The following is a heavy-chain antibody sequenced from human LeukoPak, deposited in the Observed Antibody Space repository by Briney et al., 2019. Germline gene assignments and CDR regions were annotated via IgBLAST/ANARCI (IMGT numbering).Heavy chain of an antibody. Sequence: ASVKVSCKASGYTFTGYYMHWVRQAPGQGLEWMGWINPNSGGTNYAQKFQGRVTMTRATSISTAYMELSRLRSDDTAVYYCARVESIAAAGYFDYWGQGTLVTVSS. J-gene: IGHJ4*02. CDR3: ARVESIAAAGYFDY. CDR2: INPNSGGT. V-gene: IGHV1-2*02. CDR1: GYTFTGYY. D-gene: IGHD6-13*01.